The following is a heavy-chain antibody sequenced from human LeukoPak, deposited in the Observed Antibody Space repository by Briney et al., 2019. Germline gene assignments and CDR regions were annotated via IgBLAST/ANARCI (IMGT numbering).Heavy chain of an antibody. CDR2: ISSNGGDT. D-gene: IGHD1-26*01. J-gene: IGHJ3*02. V-gene: IGHV3-23*01. Sequence: GGSLRLSCAASVFTFSSHSMAWVRQAPGKGPEWVSSISSNGGDTYYADSVRGRFTISRDNSENMLHLQMNSLSAEDTAAYYCTRGNPSIVGSRDPFDIWGQGTMVTVSS. CDR3: TRGNPSIVGSRDPFDI. CDR1: VFTFSSHS.